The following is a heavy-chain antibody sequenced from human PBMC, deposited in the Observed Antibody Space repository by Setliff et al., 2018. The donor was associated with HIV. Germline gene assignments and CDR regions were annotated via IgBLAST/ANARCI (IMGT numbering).Heavy chain of an antibody. CDR1: ASRLSSYW. V-gene: IGHV5-51*01. CDR3: ARGIAALTASFDY. Sequence: GESLKISCQGSASRLSSYWIGWVRQMPGKGLEYVGIIYPGDSKMRYSPSFQGRVTLSADKSISTAYLQWSSLQTSDSGMYYCARGIAALTASFDYWGQGALVTAPQ. CDR2: IYPGDSKM. J-gene: IGHJ4*02. D-gene: IGHD2-21*02.